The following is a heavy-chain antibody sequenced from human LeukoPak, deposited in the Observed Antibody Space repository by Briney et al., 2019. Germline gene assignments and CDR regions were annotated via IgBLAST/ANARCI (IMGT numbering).Heavy chain of an antibody. CDR1: GGSISSSY. D-gene: IGHD6-13*01. CDR2: VHYSGNT. CDR3: ARGDDTIADNTFDI. V-gene: IGHV4-39*07. J-gene: IGHJ3*02. Sequence: SETLSLTCTVSGGSISSSYWGWIRQPPGKGLEWVGSVHYSGNTFYNPSLKSRVTISLDTSKNHFSLKVHSVTAADTAVYYCARGDDTIADNTFDIWGQGTVVTVSS.